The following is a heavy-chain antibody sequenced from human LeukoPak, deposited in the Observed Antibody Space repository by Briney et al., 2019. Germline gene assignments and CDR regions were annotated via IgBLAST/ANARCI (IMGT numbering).Heavy chain of an antibody. V-gene: IGHV4-4*07. J-gene: IGHJ4*02. CDR2: IYTSGST. D-gene: IGHD6-13*01. CDR3: ARDQGIAAAGTFDY. Sequence: SETLSLTCTVSGGSIGSYYWSWIRQPAGKGLEWIGRIYTSGSTNYNPSLKSRVTMSVDTSKNQFSLKLSSVTAADTAVYYCARDQGIAAAGTFDYWGQGTLVTVSS. CDR1: GGSIGSYY.